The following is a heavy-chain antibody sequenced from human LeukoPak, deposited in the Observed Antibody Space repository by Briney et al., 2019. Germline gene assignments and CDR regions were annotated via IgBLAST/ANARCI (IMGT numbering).Heavy chain of an antibody. Sequence: KPSETLSLTCDVYGGSFSGYYWSWIRQPPGKGLEWIGEINHSGSTNYNPSLKSRVTISVDTSKNQFSLKLSSVTAADTAVYYCARGRPRYCSSTSCYTDYWGQGTLVTVSS. V-gene: IGHV4-34*01. D-gene: IGHD2-2*02. J-gene: IGHJ4*02. CDR2: INHSGST. CDR1: GGSFSGYY. CDR3: ARGRPRYCSSTSCYTDY.